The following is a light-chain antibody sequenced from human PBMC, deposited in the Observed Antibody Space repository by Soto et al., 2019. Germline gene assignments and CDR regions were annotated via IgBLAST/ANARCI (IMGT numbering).Light chain of an antibody. CDR1: QDISNY. CDR2: DAS. V-gene: IGKV1-33*01. J-gene: IGKJ4*01. CDR3: QQSYSVPLT. Sequence: GDRVTITCQASQDISNYLNWYQQKPGKAPKLLIYDASNLETGVPSRFSGSGSGTDYTLTISGLQTEDFATYFCQQSYSVPLTFGGGTKVDIK.